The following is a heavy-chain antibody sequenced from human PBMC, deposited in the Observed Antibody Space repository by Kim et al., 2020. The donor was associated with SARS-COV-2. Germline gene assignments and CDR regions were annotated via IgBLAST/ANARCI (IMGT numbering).Heavy chain of an antibody. J-gene: IGHJ4*02. D-gene: IGHD6-13*01. CDR3: ARALVSLSKYSSKEGGDFDY. Sequence: SETLSLTCTVSGGSISSGGYYWSWIRQHPGKGLEWIGYIYYSGSTYYNPSLKSRVTISVDTSKNQFSLKLSSVTAADTAVYYCARALVSLSKYSSKEGGDFDYWGQGTLVTVSS. CDR2: IYYSGST. V-gene: IGHV4-31*03. CDR1: GGSISSGGYY.